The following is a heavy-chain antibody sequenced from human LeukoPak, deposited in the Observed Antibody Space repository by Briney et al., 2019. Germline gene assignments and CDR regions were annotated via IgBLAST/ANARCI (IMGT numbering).Heavy chain of an antibody. CDR3: ARGSEWELRGPFDY. Sequence: GGSLRLSCAASGFTFSSYGMHWVRQAPGKGLEWVAVIWYDGSNKYYADSVKGRFTISRDNSKNTLYLQMNSLRAEDTAVYYCARGSEWELRGPFDYWGQRTLVTVSS. CDR1: GFTFSSYG. CDR2: IWYDGSNK. V-gene: IGHV3-33*01. J-gene: IGHJ4*02. D-gene: IGHD1-26*01.